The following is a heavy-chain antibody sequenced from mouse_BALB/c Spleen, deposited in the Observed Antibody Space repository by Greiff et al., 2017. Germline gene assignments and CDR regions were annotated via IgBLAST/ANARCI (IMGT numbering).Heavy chain of an antibody. CDR3: ARGYYDYFDY. D-gene: IGHD1-1*01. Sequence: QVQLQQSGAELVKPGASVKLSCKASGYTFTSYWMHWVKQRPGQGLEWIGEINPSNGRTNYNEKFKSKATLTVDKSSSTAYMQLSSLTSEDSAVYYCARGYYDYFDYWGQGTTLTVSS. CDR1: GYTFTSYW. CDR2: INPSNGRT. J-gene: IGHJ2*01. V-gene: IGHV1S81*02.